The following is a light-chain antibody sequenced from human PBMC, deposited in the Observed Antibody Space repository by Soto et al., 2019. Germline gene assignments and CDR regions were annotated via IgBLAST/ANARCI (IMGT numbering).Light chain of an antibody. Sequence: DIQVTQSPSTLSASVGDRVTITCRASESIDDWLAWYQQKPGKAPKLLIYTASSLQSGVPSRFSGSGSGTEFTLTISSLQPDDFATYYCQQYHRYITFGPGTRLEIK. V-gene: IGKV1-5*03. CDR3: QQYHRYIT. J-gene: IGKJ5*01. CDR1: ESIDDW. CDR2: TAS.